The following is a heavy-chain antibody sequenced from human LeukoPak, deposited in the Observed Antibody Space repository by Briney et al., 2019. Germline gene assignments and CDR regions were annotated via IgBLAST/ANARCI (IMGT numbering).Heavy chain of an antibody. CDR2: IWYDGSNK. D-gene: IGHD3-10*01. CDR1: GFTFSSYG. Sequence: GGSLRLSCAASGFTFSSYGMHWVRQAPGKGLGWVAVIWYDGSNKYYADSVKGRFTISRDNSKNTLYLQMNSLRAEDTAVYYCERDLYGSDYYYGMDVWGQGTTVTVSS. V-gene: IGHV3-33*01. CDR3: ERDLYGSDYYYGMDV. J-gene: IGHJ6*02.